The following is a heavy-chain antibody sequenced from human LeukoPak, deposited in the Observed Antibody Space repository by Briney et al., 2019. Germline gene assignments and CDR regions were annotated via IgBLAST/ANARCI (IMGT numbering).Heavy chain of an antibody. D-gene: IGHD5-18*01. V-gene: IGHV1-46*01. CDR2: INPSGGST. CDR3: VRAPGGYSYFDY. J-gene: IGHJ4*02. Sequence: ASVKVSCKASSYTFTRYGISWVRQAPGQGLEWMGIINPSGGSTSYAQKFQGRVTMTRDTSTSTVYMELSSLRSEDTAVYYCVRAPGGYSYFDYWGQGTLVTVSS. CDR1: SYTFTRYG.